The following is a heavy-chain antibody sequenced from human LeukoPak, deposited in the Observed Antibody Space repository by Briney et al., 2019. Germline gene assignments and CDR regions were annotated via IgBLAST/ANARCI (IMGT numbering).Heavy chain of an antibody. V-gene: IGHV3-23*01. Sequence: GGSLRLSCAASGFTFSSYVMSWVRQAPDKGLEWVSTISGSGGGTYYADSVKGRFTISRDDSKNTLYLQMNSLRADDTAVYYCAKDLGRYRNNFFDYWGQGNLVTVSS. CDR2: ISGSGGGT. CDR3: AKDLGRYRNNFFDY. CDR1: GFTFSSYV. J-gene: IGHJ4*02. D-gene: IGHD1-26*01.